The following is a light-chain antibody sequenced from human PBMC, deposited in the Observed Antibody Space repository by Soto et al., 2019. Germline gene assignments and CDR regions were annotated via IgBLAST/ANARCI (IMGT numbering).Light chain of an antibody. CDR3: QQANSFPLT. J-gene: IGKJ4*01. CDR1: QGISNW. CDR2: AAS. V-gene: IGKV1-12*01. Sequence: DIQMTQSPSSVSASVGDRVTITCRASQGISNWLAWYQQKPGKAPKLLIYAASSLQSGVPSRFSVSGFGTEFALTLSSLQPEDFATYYCQQANSFPLTFGGGTKVELK.